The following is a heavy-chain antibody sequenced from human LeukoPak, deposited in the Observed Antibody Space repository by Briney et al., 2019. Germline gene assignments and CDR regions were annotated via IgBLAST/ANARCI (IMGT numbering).Heavy chain of an antibody. D-gene: IGHD3-22*01. Sequence: SGTLSLTCAVSGGSISTTDWWSWVRQPPGKGLEWIGQIYHGGSTNYNPSLKSRVTISVDKSKNQFSLKLISLTAADTAVYYCARGGRWSYYDSSGYNYYFDYWGQGTLATVSS. J-gene: IGHJ4*02. CDR1: GGSISTTDW. CDR2: IYHGGST. V-gene: IGHV4-4*02. CDR3: ARGGRWSYYDSSGYNYYFDY.